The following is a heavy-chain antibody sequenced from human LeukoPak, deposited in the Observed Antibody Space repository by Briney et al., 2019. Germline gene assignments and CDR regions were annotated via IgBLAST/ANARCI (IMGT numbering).Heavy chain of an antibody. J-gene: IGHJ4*02. V-gene: IGHV4-38-2*02. CDR3: ARDRGTWNDDGFDY. D-gene: IGHD1-1*01. Sequence: SETLSLTCTVSGYSISSGYYWGWIRPPPGKGLEWIGYIYYSGSTNYNPSLKSRVTISVDTSKNQFSLKLSSVTAADTAVYYCARDRGTWNDDGFDYWGQGTLVTVSS. CDR1: GYSISSGYY. CDR2: IYYSGST.